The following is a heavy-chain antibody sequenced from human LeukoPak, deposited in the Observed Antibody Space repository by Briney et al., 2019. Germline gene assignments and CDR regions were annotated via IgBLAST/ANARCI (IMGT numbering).Heavy chain of an antibody. Sequence: PSETLSLTCTVSGGSISSSGYYWSWIRQPPGKGLEWIGTIYYSGSAYYNPSLKTQVTISVDTSKNQFSLKLSSVTAADTAVYYCARHGEADIVVVPAAPDYWGQGTLVTVSS. CDR1: GGSISSSGYY. D-gene: IGHD2-2*01. J-gene: IGHJ4*02. CDR2: IYYSGSA. V-gene: IGHV4-39*01. CDR3: ARHGEADIVVVPAAPDY.